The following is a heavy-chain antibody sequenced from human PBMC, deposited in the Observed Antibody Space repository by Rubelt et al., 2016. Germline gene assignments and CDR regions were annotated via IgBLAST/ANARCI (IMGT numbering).Heavy chain of an antibody. V-gene: IGHV4-34*01. Sequence: QVQLQQWGAGLLKPSETLSLTCVVSGGSFSAYYWSWIRQPPGKGLEWIGEINHSGSTTYNPSLKSRVTMSVDTSKNQYSRGLSYVTAAVSACYYWARRDGSGYLGIDYWSQGTLVTVS. CDR2: INHSGST. D-gene: IGHD3-10*01. J-gene: IGHJ4*02. CDR1: GGSFSAYY. CDR3: ARRDGSGYLGIDY.